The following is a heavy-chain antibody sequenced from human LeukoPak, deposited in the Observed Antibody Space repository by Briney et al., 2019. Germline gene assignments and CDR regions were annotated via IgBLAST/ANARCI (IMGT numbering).Heavy chain of an antibody. CDR1: GYSFTSYW. V-gene: IGHV5-51*01. J-gene: IGHJ5*02. Sequence: GESLKISCKGSGYSFTSYWIGWVRQMPGKGLEWMGIIYPGDSDTRYSPSLQGQVTISADKSISTAYLQWSSLKASDTAMYYCARLVSTREYINWFDPWGQGTLVTVSS. D-gene: IGHD6-6*01. CDR2: IYPGDSDT. CDR3: ARLVSTREYINWFDP.